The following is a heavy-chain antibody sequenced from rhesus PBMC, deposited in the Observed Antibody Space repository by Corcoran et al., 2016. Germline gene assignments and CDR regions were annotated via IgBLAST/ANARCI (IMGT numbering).Heavy chain of an antibody. CDR3: ARGGRNYNIWTGYPLDY. CDR2: ISGSSGST. Sequence: QVQLQESGPGLVKPSETLSLTCAVSGGSFSGYYWGWIRQPPGQGLEWVGYISGSSGSTDYHPTLKSRVTMSPDTSENQFSLKLSSVTAADTAVYYCARGGRNYNIWTGYPLDYWGQGVLVTVSS. CDR1: GGSFSGYY. V-gene: IGHV4-165*01. D-gene: IGHD3-3*01. J-gene: IGHJ4*01.